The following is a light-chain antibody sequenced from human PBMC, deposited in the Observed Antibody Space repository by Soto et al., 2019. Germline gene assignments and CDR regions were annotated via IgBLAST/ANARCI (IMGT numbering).Light chain of an antibody. CDR2: GAS. CDR3: QQYGSLSWT. J-gene: IGKJ1*01. Sequence: IVLTQSPGTLSLSKGERATLSCRASQSVSSNYLAWYQQKPGQAPRLLIHGASTRATGVPDRFSGSGSGTDFTLTISRLEPEDFAVYHCQQYGSLSWTFGHGTKVDIK. V-gene: IGKV3-20*01. CDR1: QSVSSNY.